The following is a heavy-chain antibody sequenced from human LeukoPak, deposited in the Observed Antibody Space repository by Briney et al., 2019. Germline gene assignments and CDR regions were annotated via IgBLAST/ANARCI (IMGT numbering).Heavy chain of an antibody. CDR1: GGSISSSSYY. CDR2: SYNSGST. Sequence: LSETLSLTCTVSGGSISSSSYYWGWIRQPPGKGLEWIGGSYNSGSTYYNPSLKSRVTISVDTSKNQFSLKLSSVTAADTAVYYCAREYCSSTSCYTPNDAFDIWGQGTMVTVSS. J-gene: IGHJ3*02. V-gene: IGHV4-39*07. D-gene: IGHD2-2*02. CDR3: AREYCSSTSCYTPNDAFDI.